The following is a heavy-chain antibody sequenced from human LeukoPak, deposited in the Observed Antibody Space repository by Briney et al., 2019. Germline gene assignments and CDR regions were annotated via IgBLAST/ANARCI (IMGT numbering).Heavy chain of an antibody. Sequence: ASVKVSCKASGYTFTGYYMHWVRQAPGQGLEWMGWINPNSGGTNYAQKFQGWVTMTRDTSISTAYMELSRLRSDDTAVYYCARGGPYGDYWFDPWGQGTLVTVSS. D-gene: IGHD4-17*01. CDR1: GYTFTGYY. J-gene: IGHJ5*02. CDR3: ARGGPYGDYWFDP. V-gene: IGHV1-2*04. CDR2: INPNSGGT.